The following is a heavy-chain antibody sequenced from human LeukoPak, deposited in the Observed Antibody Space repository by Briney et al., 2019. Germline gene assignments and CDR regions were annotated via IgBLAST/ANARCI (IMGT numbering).Heavy chain of an antibody. CDR1: GFTFSTYW. J-gene: IGHJ4*02. CDR2: IKKDGSEK. D-gene: IGHD5-24*01. V-gene: IGHV3-7*01. Sequence: PGGSLRLSCAASGFTFSTYWMSWVRQAPGKGLEWVANIKKDGSEKYYVDSLKGRFTISRDNAKNSVYLQMNSLRAEDTAVYYCAREREDGHVGFDSWGQGTLVTVSS. CDR3: AREREDGHVGFDS.